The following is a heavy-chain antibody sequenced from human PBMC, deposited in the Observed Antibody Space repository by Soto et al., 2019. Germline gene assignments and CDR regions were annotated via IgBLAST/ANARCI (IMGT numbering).Heavy chain of an antibody. Sequence: SETLSLTCTVSGGSISSYYWSWIRQPPGKGLEWIGYIYYSGSTNYNPSLKSRVTISVDTSKNQFSLKLSSVTAADTAVYYCARSTATVTTTFDDWGQGTLVTVSS. D-gene: IGHD4-17*01. J-gene: IGHJ4*02. CDR1: GGSISSYY. CDR2: IYYSGST. CDR3: ARSTATVTTTFDD. V-gene: IGHV4-59*01.